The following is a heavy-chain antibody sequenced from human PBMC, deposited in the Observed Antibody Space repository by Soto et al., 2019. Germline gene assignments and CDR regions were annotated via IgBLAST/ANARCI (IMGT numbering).Heavy chain of an antibody. Sequence: GGSLRLSCAASGFTFSSYAMHWVRQASGKGLEWVAVISYDGSNKYYADSVKGRFTISRDNSKNTLYLQMNSLRAEDTAVYYCARASPYFHFFDYWGQGTLVTVSS. CDR2: ISYDGSNK. D-gene: IGHD3-9*01. CDR3: ARASPYFHFFDY. V-gene: IGHV3-30-3*01. CDR1: GFTFSSYA. J-gene: IGHJ4*02.